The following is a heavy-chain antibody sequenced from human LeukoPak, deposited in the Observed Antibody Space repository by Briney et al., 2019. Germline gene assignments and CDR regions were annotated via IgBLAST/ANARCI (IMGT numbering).Heavy chain of an antibody. CDR2: INSDGSST. CDR3: AKDPSGFDYYYYYMDV. D-gene: IGHD5-12*01. J-gene: IGHJ6*03. Sequence: GGSLRLSCAASGFTFSSYWMHWVRQAPGKGLVWVSRINSDGSSTSYADSVKGRFTISRDNSKNTLYLQMNSLRAEDTAVYYCAKDPSGFDYYYYYMDVWGKGTTVTISS. V-gene: IGHV3-74*01. CDR1: GFTFSSYW.